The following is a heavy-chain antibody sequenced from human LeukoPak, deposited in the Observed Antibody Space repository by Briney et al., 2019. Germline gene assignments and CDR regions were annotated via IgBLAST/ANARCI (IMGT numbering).Heavy chain of an antibody. J-gene: IGHJ4*02. V-gene: IGHV3-48*01. Sequence: PGGSLRLSCAVSGFTFSNYSMNWVRQTPGKGLEWIAYIIDSGKTVYYADSVKGRFTISRDNAKNSLYLQMNSLRAEDTAVYYCAMADSTMVVWYFDYWGQGALVTVSS. CDR2: IIDSGKTV. D-gene: IGHD4/OR15-4a*01. CDR1: GFTFSNYS. CDR3: AMADSTMVVWYFDY.